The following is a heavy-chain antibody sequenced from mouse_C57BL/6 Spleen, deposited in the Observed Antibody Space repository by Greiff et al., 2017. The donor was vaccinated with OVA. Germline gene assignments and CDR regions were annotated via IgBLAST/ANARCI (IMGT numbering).Heavy chain of an antibody. D-gene: IGHD1-1*01. CDR1: VYAFRSYW. J-gene: IGHJ2*01. CDR3: ARQAYGDY. V-gene: IGHV1-80*01. CDR2: ILPGHGDT. Sequence: VQLVESGAELVKPGASVQLSCKATVYAFRSYWMKWVTHRPGTVLAWIGQILPGHGDTNYNGKFKGKATLTADKSSSTAYMQLSSLTSEDSAVYFCARQAYGDYWGQGTTLTVSS.